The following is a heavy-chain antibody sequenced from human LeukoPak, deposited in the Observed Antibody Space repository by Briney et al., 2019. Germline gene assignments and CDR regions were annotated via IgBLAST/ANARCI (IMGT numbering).Heavy chain of an antibody. CDR2: IYWDDDK. D-gene: IGHD3-16*01. V-gene: IGHV2-5*02. CDR1: GFSLTTTGVG. CDR3: AHIEITYAGISRDDAFDV. Sequence: ESGPTLMKPTQTLTLTCTFSGFSLTTTGVGVGWIRRPPGKVLEWLAIIYWDDDKRYSPSLRSRLTISKDTSRNQVVLTMSNMDPVDTATYFCAHIEITYAGISRDDAFDVWGQGTMVTVSS. J-gene: IGHJ3*01.